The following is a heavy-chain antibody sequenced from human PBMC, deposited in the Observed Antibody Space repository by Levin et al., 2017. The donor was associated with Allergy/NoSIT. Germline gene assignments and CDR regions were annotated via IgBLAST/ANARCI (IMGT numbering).Heavy chain of an antibody. CDR2: VDWDNYQ. Sequence: SGPTLVKPTQTLTLTCSVSGFSLTSTGMRVSWIRQPPGKALEWLARVDWDNYQYYTSSLKTRPSISRDTSKNQVVPTMTNMDPVDTATYYCVRILNKTGSYSRRDAFEVWGQGTMVTVSS. V-gene: IGHV2-70*04. J-gene: IGHJ3*01. D-gene: IGHD1-26*01. CDR3: VRILNKTGSYSRRDAFEV. CDR1: GFSLTSTGMR.